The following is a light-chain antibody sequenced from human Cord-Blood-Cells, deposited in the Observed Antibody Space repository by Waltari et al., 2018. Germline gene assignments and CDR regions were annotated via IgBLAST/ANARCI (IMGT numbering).Light chain of an antibody. V-gene: IGLV2-23*01. J-gene: IGLJ2*01. CDR1: SSDVGSYNL. CDR3: CSYAGSSTWV. CDR2: EGS. Sequence: QSALTQPASVSGSPGQSITISCTGTSSDVGSYNLVPWYQQHPGKANKLMIYEGSKRPSGVSNRFSGSKSGNTASLTISGLQAEDEADYYCCSYAGSSTWVFGGGTKLTVL.